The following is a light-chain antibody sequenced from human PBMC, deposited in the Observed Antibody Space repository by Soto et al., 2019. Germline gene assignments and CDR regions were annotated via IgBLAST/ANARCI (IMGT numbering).Light chain of an antibody. CDR1: SSNIGAGYD. CDR3: ATWDDSLNGWV. J-gene: IGLJ3*02. CDR2: DNN. V-gene: IGLV1-40*01. Sequence: QSVLTQPPSLSGAPGQRVIISCTGSSSNIGAGYDVHWYQQLPGAAPQLLIFDNNYRPSGVPDRFSGSKSGTSAYLAITGLQSEDDGDYYCATWDDSLNGWVFGGGTKLTVL.